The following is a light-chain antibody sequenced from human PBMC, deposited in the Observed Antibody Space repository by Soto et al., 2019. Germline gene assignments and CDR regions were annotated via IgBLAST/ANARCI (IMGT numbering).Light chain of an antibody. Sequence: DIQMTQSPSTLSASVGDRVTITCRASQSISSWLAWYQQKPGKAPKLLIYKASSLESGVPSRFSASGSGTEFTLTISSLQPHDFATYYCQQYNSYPWTFGQGTKVEIK. CDR2: KAS. J-gene: IGKJ1*01. V-gene: IGKV1-5*03. CDR3: QQYNSYPWT. CDR1: QSISSW.